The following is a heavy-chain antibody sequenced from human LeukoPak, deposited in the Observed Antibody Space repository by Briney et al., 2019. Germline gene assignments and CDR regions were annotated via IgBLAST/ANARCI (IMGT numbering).Heavy chain of an antibody. Sequence: GASVKVSCKASGYTFTSYAMNWVRQAPGQGLEWMGWINTNTGNPTYAQGFTGRFVFSLDTSVSTAYLQISSLKAEDTAVYYCARVSAATPLGRGVIITLFDYWGQGTLVTVSS. V-gene: IGHV7-4-1*02. CDR1: GYTFTSYA. D-gene: IGHD3-10*01. J-gene: IGHJ4*02. CDR2: INTNTGNP. CDR3: ARVSAATPLGRGVIITLFDY.